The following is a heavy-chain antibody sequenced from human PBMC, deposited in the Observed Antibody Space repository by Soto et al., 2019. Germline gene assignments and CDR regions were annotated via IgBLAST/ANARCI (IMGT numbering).Heavy chain of an antibody. CDR2: ISGSGGST. Sequence: GGSLRFSCAASGFTFSSYAMSWVRQAPGKGLEWVSAISGSGGSTYYADSVKGRFTISRDNSKNTLYLQMNSLRAEDTAVYYCAKDRFGDYVGYFDYWGQGTLVTVSS. D-gene: IGHD4-17*01. J-gene: IGHJ4*02. CDR1: GFTFSSYA. V-gene: IGHV3-23*01. CDR3: AKDRFGDYVGYFDY.